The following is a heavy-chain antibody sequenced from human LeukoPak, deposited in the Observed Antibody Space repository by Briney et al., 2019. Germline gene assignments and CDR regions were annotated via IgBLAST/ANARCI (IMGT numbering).Heavy chain of an antibody. CDR1: GFTFSHYS. D-gene: IGHD2-15*01. V-gene: IGHV3-7*01. CDR3: ARHRSGGSQDDAFDI. J-gene: IGHJ3*02. CDR2: IKQDGSEK. Sequence: GGSLRLSCAVSGFTFSHYSMTWVRQAPGKGLEWVANIKQDGSEKYYVDSVKGRFTISRQNAKNSLFLQMNSLRAEDTAVYYCARHRSGGSQDDAFDIWGQGTLVTVSS.